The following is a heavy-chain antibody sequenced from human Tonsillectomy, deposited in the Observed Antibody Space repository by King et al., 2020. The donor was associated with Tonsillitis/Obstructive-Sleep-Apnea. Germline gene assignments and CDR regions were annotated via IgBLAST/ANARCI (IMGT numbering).Heavy chain of an antibody. CDR2: ISGSGGST. Sequence: VQLVESGGGLVQPGGSLRLSCAASGFTFSSYAMSWVRQAPGKGLEWVSAISGSGGSTYYADSVKGRFTISRDNSKNTLYLQMNSLRADDTAVYYCANDYFSYRSSSHRGHYFGYWGQGTLVPVSS. CDR3: ANDYFSYRSSSHRGHYFGY. J-gene: IGHJ4*02. D-gene: IGHD6-6*01. CDR1: GFTFSSYA. V-gene: IGHV3-23*04.